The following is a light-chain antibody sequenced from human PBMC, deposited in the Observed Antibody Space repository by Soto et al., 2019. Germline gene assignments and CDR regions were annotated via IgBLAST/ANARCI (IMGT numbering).Light chain of an antibody. CDR3: QQSYNTPWT. V-gene: IGKV1-39*01. CDR1: QSISTY. CDR2: AAS. J-gene: IGKJ1*01. Sequence: DLQMTQSPSSLSASVGDRVTIACRASQSISTYLNWFQQKPGKAPNLLIYAASSLQSGVPSRFSGSGSGTDFTLTIISLQPEDFATYYCQQSYNTPWTFGQGTKVEIK.